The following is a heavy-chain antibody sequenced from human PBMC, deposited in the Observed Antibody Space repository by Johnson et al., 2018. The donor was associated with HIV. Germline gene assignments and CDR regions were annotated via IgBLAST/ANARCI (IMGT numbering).Heavy chain of an antibody. Sequence: VQLVESVGGLVQPGGSLRLSCAASGFTFSSYDMHWVRQATGKGLEWVSAIGTACDTYYPGSVKGRFTISRENAKNSLYLQMNSLRAGDTAVYYCARASNYEYDAFDIWGQGTMVTVSS. J-gene: IGHJ3*02. CDR2: IGTACDT. CDR3: ARASNYEYDAFDI. V-gene: IGHV3-13*01. CDR1: GFTFSSYD. D-gene: IGHD1-7*01.